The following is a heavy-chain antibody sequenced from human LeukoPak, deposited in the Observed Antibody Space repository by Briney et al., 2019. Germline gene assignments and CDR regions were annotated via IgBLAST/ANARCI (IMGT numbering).Heavy chain of an antibody. Sequence: ASVKVSCKASGYIFAAYYIHWVRQAPGQGLEWVGWINPTSGDTNYAQKFQGRVTLTRDTPVSTAYMELSSLRSDDTAVYYCARASPSGTSTDYWGPGTLVTVSS. CDR3: ARASPSGTSTDY. CDR2: INPTSGDT. J-gene: IGHJ4*02. CDR1: GYIFAAYY. D-gene: IGHD1-7*01. V-gene: IGHV1-2*02.